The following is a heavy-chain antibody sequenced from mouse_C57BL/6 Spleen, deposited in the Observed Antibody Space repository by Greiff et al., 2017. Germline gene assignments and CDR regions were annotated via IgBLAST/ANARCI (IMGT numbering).Heavy chain of an antibody. J-gene: IGHJ3*01. Sequence: QVQLQQPGAELVRPGSSVKLSCKASGYTFTSYWMDWVKQRPGQGLEWIGNIYPSDSETHYNQKFKDKATLTVDKSSSTAYMQLSSLTSEDSAVYYWARDWDEGFAYWGQGTLVTVSA. V-gene: IGHV1-61*01. CDR3: ARDWDEGFAY. D-gene: IGHD4-1*01. CDR1: GYTFTSYW. CDR2: IYPSDSET.